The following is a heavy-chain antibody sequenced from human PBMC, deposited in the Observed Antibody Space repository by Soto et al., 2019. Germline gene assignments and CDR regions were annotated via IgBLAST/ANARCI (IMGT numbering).Heavy chain of an antibody. CDR1: EFTFTAYF. D-gene: IGHD2-2*01. V-gene: IGHV1-2*04. CDR2: INPHTGGT. Sequence: QVQLVQSGAEVKKPGASVKVSCKASEFTFTAYFIHWVRQAPGQGLEWMGCINPHTGGTSYAQTFQGLVTMTRDTSISTAYMELSSLKFDDTAVYYCARDSRSTDGMDVWGQGTTVTVSS. J-gene: IGHJ6*02. CDR3: ARDSRSTDGMDV.